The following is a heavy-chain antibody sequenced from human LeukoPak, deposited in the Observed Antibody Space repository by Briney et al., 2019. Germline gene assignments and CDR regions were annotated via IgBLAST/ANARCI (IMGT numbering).Heavy chain of an antibody. CDR3: ARDYCGGDCYAFDY. CDR2: ISSSSSYI. Sequence: GGSLRLSCAASGFTFSSYSMNWVRQAPGKGLEWVSSISSSSSYIYYADSVKGRFTISRDNAKNSLYLQMNSLRAEDTAVYCCARDYCGGDCYAFDYWGQGTLVTVSS. D-gene: IGHD2-21*02. V-gene: IGHV3-21*01. J-gene: IGHJ4*02. CDR1: GFTFSSYS.